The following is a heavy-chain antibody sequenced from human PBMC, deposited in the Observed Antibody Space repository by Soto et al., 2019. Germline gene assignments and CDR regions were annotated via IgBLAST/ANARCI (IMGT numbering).Heavy chain of an antibody. J-gene: IGHJ4*02. CDR3: ARGSTTEKVDS. Sequence: SETLSLTCTVSGGSIRSDNWSWIRQPPGKGLEWIGYIYYSGSPNNNPSLKSRVTISANTSKNQFSLKLTSVTAADTAVYYCARGSTTEKVDSWGQGTLVTVSS. CDR2: IYYSGSP. CDR1: GGSIRSDN. V-gene: IGHV4-59*08. D-gene: IGHD4-17*01.